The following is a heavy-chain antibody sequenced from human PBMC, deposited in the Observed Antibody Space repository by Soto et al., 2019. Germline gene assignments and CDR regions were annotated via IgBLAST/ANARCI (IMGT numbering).Heavy chain of an antibody. CDR2: IHSDSST. CDR3: ARQQQLVLDY. CDR1: GFTVSS. D-gene: IGHD6-13*01. J-gene: IGHJ4*02. V-gene: IGHV3-53*02. Sequence: EVQLVETGGGLIQPGGSLRLSCAASGFTVSSVSWVRQAPGKGLEWGSVIHSDSSTYYADSVKGRFTISRDKSKNTLYLQMNSLRAEDTAVYYCARQQQLVLDYWGQGTLVTVSS.